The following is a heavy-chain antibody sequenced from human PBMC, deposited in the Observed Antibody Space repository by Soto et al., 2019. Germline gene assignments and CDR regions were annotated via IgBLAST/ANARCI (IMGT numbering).Heavy chain of an antibody. CDR2: IYNTGNA. Sequence: SETLSLTCSVSGDSISNSRFYWAWIRQPPGEGLEWIGSIYNTGNAYYNTSLKSRVNISVDTSKNQFSLKLTTLTAADAALYYCARDFFDSSDYTTNWFDPWGQGTLVTV. J-gene: IGHJ5*02. D-gene: IGHD3-22*01. CDR1: GDSISNSRFY. V-gene: IGHV4-39*01. CDR3: ARDFFDSSDYTTNWFDP.